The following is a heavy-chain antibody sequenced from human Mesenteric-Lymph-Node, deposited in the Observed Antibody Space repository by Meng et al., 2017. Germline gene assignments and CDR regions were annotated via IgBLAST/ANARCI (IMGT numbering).Heavy chain of an antibody. CDR2: INPNTDAT. CDR1: GYTFTDFY. CDR3: ARDRIGVFDAFDI. J-gene: IGHJ3*02. Sequence: ASVKVSCKASGYTFTDFYMFWVRQAAGQGLEWMGWINPNTDATTYAQKFQGRVTMTRDTSISTAYLELNRLGSDDTAVYYCARDRIGVFDAFDIWGQGTMVTVSS. V-gene: IGHV1-2*02. D-gene: IGHD3-3*01.